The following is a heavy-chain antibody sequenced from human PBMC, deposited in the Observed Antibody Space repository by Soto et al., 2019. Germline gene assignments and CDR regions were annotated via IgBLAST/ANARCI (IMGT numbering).Heavy chain of an antibody. CDR3: ARGIVGASPTSYYFDY. V-gene: IGHV4-38-2*01. Sequence: PSETLSLTCAVSGYSISSGYYWGWIRQPPGKGLEWIGSIYHSGSTYYNPSLKSRVTISVDTSKNQLSLKLSSVTAADTAVYYCARGIVGASPTSYYFDYWGQGTLVTVSS. J-gene: IGHJ4*02. CDR1: GYSISSGYY. CDR2: IYHSGST. D-gene: IGHD1-26*01.